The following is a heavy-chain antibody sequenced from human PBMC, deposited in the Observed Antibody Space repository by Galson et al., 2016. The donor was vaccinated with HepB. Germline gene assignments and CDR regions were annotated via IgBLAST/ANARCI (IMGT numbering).Heavy chain of an antibody. V-gene: IGHV4-59*01. J-gene: IGHJ5*02. CDR1: GGSISSSY. CDR3: ARDPGGSSNGFDP. D-gene: IGHD4-11*01. CDR2: IHYSGST. Sequence: SETLSLTCTVSGGSISSSYWSWIRQPPGKGLEWIGYIHYSGSTNYNPSLKSRVTTSVDPSKNQFSLKLSSVTAADTAVYYCARDPGGSSNGFDPWGQGTLVTVSS.